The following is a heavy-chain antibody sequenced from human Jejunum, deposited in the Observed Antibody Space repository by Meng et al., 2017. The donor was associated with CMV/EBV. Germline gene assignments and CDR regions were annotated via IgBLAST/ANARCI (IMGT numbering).Heavy chain of an antibody. CDR3: ARRRDGPYYFDT. J-gene: IGHJ4*02. Sequence: KGFGSTFNTYWIAWVRQMPGKGLEWMGTIFPGDSETSYSPSFQGQVTISADKSISTAYLEWGRLEASDTGIYFCARRRDGPYYFDTWGQGTEVTVSS. CDR2: IFPGDSET. V-gene: IGHV5-51*01. D-gene: IGHD3-9*01. CDR1: GSTFNTYW.